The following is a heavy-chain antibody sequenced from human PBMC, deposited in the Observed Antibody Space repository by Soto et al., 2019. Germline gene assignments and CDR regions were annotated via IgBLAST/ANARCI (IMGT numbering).Heavy chain of an antibody. V-gene: IGHV3-23*01. J-gene: IGHJ4*02. CDR2: ISGSGDSR. CDR3: ARAKYCGSARCFFDS. D-gene: IGHD2-2*01. CDR1: GFTFSSYA. Sequence: EVQLLESGGGLVQPGGPLRLSCAASGFTFSSYAMSWVRQAPGKGLEWVSDISGSGDSRYYADSVKGRFTISRDNPKNTLLLQISSLRAEDTAVYFCARAKYCGSARCFFDSWGQGTPVTVSS.